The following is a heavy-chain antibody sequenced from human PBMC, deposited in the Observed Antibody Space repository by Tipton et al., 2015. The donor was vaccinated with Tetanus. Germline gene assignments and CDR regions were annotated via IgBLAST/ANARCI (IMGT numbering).Heavy chain of an antibody. J-gene: IGHJ4*02. CDR3: AKTYYYGSGSWPPTFPDY. D-gene: IGHD3-10*01. V-gene: IGHV3-23*01. CDR1: GFTFSSYA. Sequence: CAASGFTFSSYAMSWVRQAPGKGLEWVSAISGSGGSTYYADSVKGRFTISRDNSKNTLYLQMNSLRAEDTAVYYCAKTYYYGSGSWPPTFPDYWGQGTLVTVSS. CDR2: ISGSGGST.